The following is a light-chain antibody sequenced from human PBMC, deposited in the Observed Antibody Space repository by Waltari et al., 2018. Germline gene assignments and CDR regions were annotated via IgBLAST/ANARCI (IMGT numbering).Light chain of an antibody. J-gene: IGLJ1*01. V-gene: IGLV2-23*02. CDR3: CSHAPISIYV. CDR1: SSDVGSYNL. CDR2: EVI. Sequence: QSALTQPASVSGSPGQSITISCTGTSSDVGSYNLASWYQQHPGKVPKLIIYEVIKRPSGVSNRFSGSKSGNTASLTISELQAEDEADYYCCSHAPISIYVFGSGTKVTVL.